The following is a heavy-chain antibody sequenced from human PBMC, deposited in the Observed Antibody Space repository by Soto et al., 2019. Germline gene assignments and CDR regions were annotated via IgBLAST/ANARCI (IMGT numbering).Heavy chain of an antibody. V-gene: IGHV4-30-2*01. D-gene: IGHD4-17*01. J-gene: IGHJ4*02. Sequence: SETLSLTCAVSGGSISSGGYSWSWIRQPPGKGLEWIGYIYHSGSTYYNPSLKSRVTISVDRSKNQFSLKLSSVTAADTAVYYCARGGKTVTTFDYWGQGTLVTAPQ. CDR3: ARGGKTVTTFDY. CDR1: GGSISSGGYS. CDR2: IYHSGST.